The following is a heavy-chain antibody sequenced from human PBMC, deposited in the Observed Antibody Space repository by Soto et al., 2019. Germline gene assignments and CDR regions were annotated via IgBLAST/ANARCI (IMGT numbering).Heavy chain of an antibody. D-gene: IGHD6-13*01. Sequence: ETLSLTCTVSGGSISSSSYYWGWIRQPPGKGLEWIGSIYYSGSTYYNPSLKSRVTISVDTSKNQFSLKLSSVTAADTAVYYCARQGSSSWYWNYYYGMDVWGQGTTVTVS. CDR3: ARQGSSSWYWNYYYGMDV. J-gene: IGHJ6*02. CDR2: IYYSGST. CDR1: GGSISSSSYY. V-gene: IGHV4-39*01.